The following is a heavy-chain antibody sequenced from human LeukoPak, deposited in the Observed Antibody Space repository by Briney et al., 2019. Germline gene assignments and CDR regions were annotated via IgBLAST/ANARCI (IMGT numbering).Heavy chain of an antibody. CDR2: IYSSGAT. CDR1: GFSVSSNY. CDR3: ARGHGGTAYYFDY. Sequence: GGSLRLSCAASGFSVSSNYMNWVRQAPGKGPEWVSVIYSSGATYYADSVKGRFTISRDNSKNTLDLQMNSLRSEDTAVYYCARGHGGTAYYFDYWGQGTLVTVSS. J-gene: IGHJ4*02. D-gene: IGHD3-16*01. V-gene: IGHV3-53*05.